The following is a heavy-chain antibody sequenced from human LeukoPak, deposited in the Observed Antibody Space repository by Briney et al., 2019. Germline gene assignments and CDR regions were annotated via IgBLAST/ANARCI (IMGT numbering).Heavy chain of an antibody. D-gene: IGHD3-10*01. Sequence: PGGSLRLSCAASGFSLSSHSMNWVRQAPGKGLEWASSITSSSRDIYYADSVKGRFTVSRDNAKNSLYLQMNSLRAEDTAVYFCYLYNYGSGSFDYWGQGTLVTVSS. V-gene: IGHV3-21*01. CDR3: YLYNYGSGSFDY. CDR1: GFSLSSHS. CDR2: ITSSSRDI. J-gene: IGHJ4*02.